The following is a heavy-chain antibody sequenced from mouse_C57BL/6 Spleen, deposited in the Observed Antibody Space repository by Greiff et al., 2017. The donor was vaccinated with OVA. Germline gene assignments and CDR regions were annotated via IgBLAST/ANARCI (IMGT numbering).Heavy chain of an antibody. J-gene: IGHJ2*01. CDR3: ASGRSYDY. Sequence: EVLLQQSGPELVKPGASVKIPCKASGYTFTDYNMYWVKQSPGKSLEWIGDINPNNGGTFYNHKLKGKATLSVDNSSITAYMELRSLTSEDTAVYYCASGRSYDYWGQGTTLTVSS. CDR1: GYTFTDYN. V-gene: IGHV1-18*01. CDR2: INPNNGGT. D-gene: IGHD2-12*01.